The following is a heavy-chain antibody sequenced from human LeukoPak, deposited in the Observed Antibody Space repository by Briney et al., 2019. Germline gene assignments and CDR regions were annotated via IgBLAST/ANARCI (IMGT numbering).Heavy chain of an antibody. V-gene: IGHV3-30*18. CDR3: AKDGLWFGDLTYFDH. D-gene: IGHD3-10*01. Sequence: GRSLRLSCGASGFTFSNYGMHWVRQAPGKGREWVAVISSDGSNKYYADSVKGRFTISRDNSKNTLFLQMNSLRAEDTAVYYCAKDGLWFGDLTYFDHWGQGTLVTVSS. J-gene: IGHJ4*02. CDR2: ISSDGSNK. CDR1: GFTFSNYG.